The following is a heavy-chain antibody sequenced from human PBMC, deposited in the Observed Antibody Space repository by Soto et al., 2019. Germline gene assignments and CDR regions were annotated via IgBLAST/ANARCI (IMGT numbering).Heavy chain of an antibody. J-gene: IGHJ4*02. CDR3: ATAGLLINYYFDY. Sequence: PGGSLRLSCAASGFTFSTYAMHWVRQAPGKGLEWVAVMSYDGSNKYYADSVKGRFTISRDNSKNTLYLQMNSLRAEDTAVYYCATAGLLINYYFDYWGQGTLVTVSS. CDR2: MSYDGSNK. D-gene: IGHD2-21*01. V-gene: IGHV3-30-3*01. CDR1: GFTFSTYA.